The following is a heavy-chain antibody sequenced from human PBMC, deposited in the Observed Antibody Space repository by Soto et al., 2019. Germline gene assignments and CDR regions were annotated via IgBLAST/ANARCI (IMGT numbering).Heavy chain of an antibody. CDR2: ISYDGSNK. V-gene: IGHV3-30-3*01. D-gene: IGHD2-8*01. CDR1: GFTFSNYD. Sequence: GGSLRLSCAAAGFTFSNYDMHWVRQAPGKGLEWVAVISYDGSNKYYADSVKGRFTISRDNSKNTLYLQMNSLRAEDTAVYYCARPYCTNGVCPWHFDYWGQGTLVTVSS. J-gene: IGHJ4*02. CDR3: ARPYCTNGVCPWHFDY.